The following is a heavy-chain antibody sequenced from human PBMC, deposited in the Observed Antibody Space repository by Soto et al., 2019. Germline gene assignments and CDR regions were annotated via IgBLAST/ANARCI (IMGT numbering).Heavy chain of an antibody. D-gene: IGHD4-17*01. CDR1: GGSISSGGYY. CDR2: IYYSGRT. CDR3: ASVDYGGNSAEYFQH. Sequence: QVQLQESGPGLVKPSQTLSLTCTVSGGSISSGGYYWSWIRQHPGKGLEWIGYIYYSGRTYYNPSLQSRVVTSVDTSKNQFSLKLSSVTAADTAVYYCASVDYGGNSAEYFQHWGQGTLVTVSS. V-gene: IGHV4-31*03. J-gene: IGHJ1*01.